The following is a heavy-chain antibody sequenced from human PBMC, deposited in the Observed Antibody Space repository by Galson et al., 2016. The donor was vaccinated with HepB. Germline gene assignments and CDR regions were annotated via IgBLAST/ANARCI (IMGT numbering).Heavy chain of an antibody. Sequence: QSGAEVKKPGESLRISCKGSGYSFTSYWITWVRQMPGKGLEWMGRIDPSDSYTNYSPSFQGHITISADKSISTAYLQWSSLKASDTAMYYCAKQPLYYGTKGHCGYWGQGTLVTVSS. CDR2: IDPSDSYT. J-gene: IGHJ4*02. CDR3: AKQPLYYGTKGHCGY. V-gene: IGHV5-10-1*01. D-gene: IGHD3-10*01. CDR1: GYSFTSYW.